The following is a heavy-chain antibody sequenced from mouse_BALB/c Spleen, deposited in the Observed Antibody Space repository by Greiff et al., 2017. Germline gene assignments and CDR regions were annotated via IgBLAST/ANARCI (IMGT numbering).Heavy chain of an antibody. V-gene: IGHV1-7*01. CDR1: GYTFTSYW. CDR2: INPSTGYT. J-gene: IGHJ3*01. D-gene: IGHD2-13*01. Sequence: VQLQQSGAELAKPGASVKMSCKASGYTFTSYWMHWVKQRPGQGLEWIGYINPSTGYTEYNQKFKDKATLTADKSSSTAYMQLSSLTSEDSAVYYCARWGDERFAYWGQGTLVTVSA. CDR3: ARWGDERFAY.